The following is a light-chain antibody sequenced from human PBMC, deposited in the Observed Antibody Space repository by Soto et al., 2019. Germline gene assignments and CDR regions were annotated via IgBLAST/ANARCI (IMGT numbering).Light chain of an antibody. CDR1: QNVRSY. V-gene: IGKV3-11*01. CDR3: QQRSDLVI. Sequence: VLTQSPATLSLSPGERATLSCRASQNVRSYLAWYQQKPGRAPRLLLYDTSNSATGNPARCSCSGSGTAFTLTISSLKTEDFAVYHFQQRSDLVIIGGGTKVEIQ. CDR2: DTS. J-gene: IGKJ4*01.